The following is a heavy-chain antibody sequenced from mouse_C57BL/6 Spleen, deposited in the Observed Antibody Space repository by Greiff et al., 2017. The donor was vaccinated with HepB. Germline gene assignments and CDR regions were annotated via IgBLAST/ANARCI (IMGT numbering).Heavy chain of an antibody. D-gene: IGHD1-1*01. J-gene: IGHJ2*01. V-gene: IGHV1-64*01. Sequence: VQLQQPGAELVKPGASVKLSCKASGYTFTSYWMHWVKQRPGQGLEWIGMIHPNSGSTNYNEKFKSKATLTVDKSSSTAYMQLSSLTSEDSAVYYCARVEAYYYGSSSDYWGQGTTLTVSS. CDR3: ARVEAYYYGSSSDY. CDR2: IHPNSGST. CDR1: GYTFTSYW.